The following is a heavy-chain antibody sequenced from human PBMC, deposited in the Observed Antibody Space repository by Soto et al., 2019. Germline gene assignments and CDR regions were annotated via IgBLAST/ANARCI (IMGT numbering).Heavy chain of an antibody. CDR3: AREVNSSTARGPTWFDP. J-gene: IGHJ5*02. D-gene: IGHD6-13*01. CDR2: TYHSGTT. CDR1: GDSINNSHW. Sequence: QVQLQESGPGLVQPSGTLSLTCAVSGDSINNSHWWSWVRQTPGKGLEWIGETYHSGTTNYNPSLNLRCTISIDKSKNQFSLKMNSVTAADTPVYYCAREVNSSTARGPTWFDPWGQGTLVTVSS. V-gene: IGHV4-4*02.